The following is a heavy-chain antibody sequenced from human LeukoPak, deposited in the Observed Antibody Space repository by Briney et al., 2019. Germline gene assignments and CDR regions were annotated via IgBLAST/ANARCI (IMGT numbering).Heavy chain of an antibody. CDR3: ARDRLPAAGDAFDI. CDR1: GYTFTGYY. Sequence: ASVKVSCKASGYTFTGYYMHWVRQAPGQGLEWMGWINPNSGGTNYAQKFQGRVTMTRDTSLSTAYMELSRLRSDDTAVYYCARDRLPAAGDAFDIWGQGTMVTVSS. CDR2: INPNSGGT. J-gene: IGHJ3*02. V-gene: IGHV1-2*02. D-gene: IGHD2-2*01.